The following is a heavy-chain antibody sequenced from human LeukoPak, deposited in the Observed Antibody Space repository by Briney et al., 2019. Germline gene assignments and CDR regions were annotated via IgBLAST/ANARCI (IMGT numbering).Heavy chain of an antibody. CDR3: ARDHTVVNDYYFDY. D-gene: IGHD4-23*01. CDR1: GFTFSSYW. J-gene: IGHJ4*02. V-gene: IGHV3-74*01. Sequence: GGSLRLSCAASGFTFSSYWMHWVRQAPGKGLVWVSRINSDGSSTSYADSVKGRFTISKDNAKNTLYLQMNSLRAEDTAVYYCARDHTVVNDYYFDYWGQGTLVTVSS. CDR2: INSDGSST.